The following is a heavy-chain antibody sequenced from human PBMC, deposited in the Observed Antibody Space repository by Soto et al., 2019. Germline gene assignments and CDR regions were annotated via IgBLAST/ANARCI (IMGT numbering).Heavy chain of an antibody. Sequence: SETLSLTCAVYGGSFSGYYWSWIRQPPGKGLEWIGEINHSGSTNYNPSLKSRVTISVDTSKNQFSLKLSSVTAADTAVYYCARITPRGYSYGAYYFDYWGQGTLVTVSS. D-gene: IGHD5-18*01. CDR3: ARITPRGYSYGAYYFDY. V-gene: IGHV4-34*01. CDR1: GGSFSGYY. CDR2: INHSGST. J-gene: IGHJ4*02.